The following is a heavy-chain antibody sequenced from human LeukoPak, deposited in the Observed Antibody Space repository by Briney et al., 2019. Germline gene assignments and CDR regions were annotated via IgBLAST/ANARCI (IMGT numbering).Heavy chain of an antibody. CDR3: ARGLEVGAASNFDY. J-gene: IGHJ4*02. Sequence: APVKVSCKASGYTFSSYDINWVRQATGQGLEWMGWMNPNSGNTGYAQKFQGRVTITRNTSISTAYMELSSLRSEDTAVYYCARGLEVGAASNFDYWGQGTLVTVSS. V-gene: IGHV1-8*03. D-gene: IGHD1-26*01. CDR2: MNPNSGNT. CDR1: GYTFSSYD.